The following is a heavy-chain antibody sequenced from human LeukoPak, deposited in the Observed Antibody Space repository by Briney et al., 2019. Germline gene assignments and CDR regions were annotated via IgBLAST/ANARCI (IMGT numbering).Heavy chain of an antibody. CDR2: IYYSGST. V-gene: IGHV4-59*12. D-gene: IGHD3-22*01. CDR3: AREEGDYYDSSET. J-gene: IGHJ5*02. Sequence: SETLSLTCTVSGGSISSYYWSWIRQPPGKGLEWIGYIYYSGSTNYNPSLKSRVTISVDTSKNQFSLKLSSVTAADTAVYYCAREEGDYYDSSETWGQGTLVTVSS. CDR1: GGSISSYY.